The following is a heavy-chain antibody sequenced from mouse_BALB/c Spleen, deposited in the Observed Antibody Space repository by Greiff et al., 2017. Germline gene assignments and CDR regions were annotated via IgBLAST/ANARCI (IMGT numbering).Heavy chain of an antibody. V-gene: IGHV5-6-2*01. CDR3: ARAYYGYAMDY. J-gene: IGHJ4*01. Sequence: EVMLVESGGGLVKLGGSLKLSCAASGFTFSSYYMSWVRQTPEKRLELVAAINSNGGSTYYPDTVKGRFTISRDNAKNTLYLQMSSLKSEDTALYYCARAYYGYAMDYWGQGTSVTVSS. CDR2: INSNGGST. CDR1: GFTFSSYY. D-gene: IGHD1-1*01.